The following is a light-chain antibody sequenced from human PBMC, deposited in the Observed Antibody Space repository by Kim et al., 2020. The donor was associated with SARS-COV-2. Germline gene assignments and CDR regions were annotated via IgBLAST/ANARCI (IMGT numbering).Light chain of an antibody. Sequence: ASVGDRVTISCRASQSIHIWLAWCQQKPGKAPRVLMYKASALESGVPSRFIGSGSGTEFTLTISSLQPDDSATYYCQQYDVHPETFGQGTKVDIK. J-gene: IGKJ1*01. V-gene: IGKV1-5*03. CDR3: QQYDVHPET. CDR2: KAS. CDR1: QSIHIW.